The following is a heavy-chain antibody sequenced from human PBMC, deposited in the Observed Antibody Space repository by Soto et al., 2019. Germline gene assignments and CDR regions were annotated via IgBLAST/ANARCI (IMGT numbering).Heavy chain of an antibody. Sequence: GASVKVSCKASGYPFISYVISWVRQAPGQGLDWMGWITPYNSNTKYAQKLQGRVTMTTDTSTSTVYMELTSLRSDDTAVYYCARGRGIPASPFDYWGQGTRVTSPQ. V-gene: IGHV1-18*01. CDR1: GYPFISYV. CDR2: ITPYNSNT. D-gene: IGHD6-13*01. CDR3: ARGRGIPASPFDY. J-gene: IGHJ4*02.